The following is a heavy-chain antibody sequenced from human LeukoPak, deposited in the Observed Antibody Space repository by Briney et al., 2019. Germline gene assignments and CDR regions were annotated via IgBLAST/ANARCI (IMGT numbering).Heavy chain of an antibody. CDR3: AKDSLRERIVGSTTRGVNDY. V-gene: IGHV3-7*01. CDR1: GFTFSSFW. CDR2: IKQDGGDK. D-gene: IGHD1-26*01. Sequence: QAGGPLRLSCAASGFTFSSFWMSWVRQAPGKGLEWVANIKQDGGDKYYVDSVKGRFTISRDNSKNTLYLQMNSLRGEDTAVYYCAKDSLRERIVGSTTRGVNDYWGQGTLVTVSS. J-gene: IGHJ4*02.